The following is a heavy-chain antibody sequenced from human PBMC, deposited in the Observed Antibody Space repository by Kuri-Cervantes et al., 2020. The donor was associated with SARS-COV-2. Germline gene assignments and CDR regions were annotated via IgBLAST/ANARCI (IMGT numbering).Heavy chain of an antibody. J-gene: IGHJ4*02. Sequence: ETLSLTCAASGFTFSSYSMNWVRQAPGKGLEWVSYISSSSSTIYYADSVKGRFTISRDNSKNTLYLQMNSLRAEDTAVYYCAKDPHGIVVVVAAVDYWGQGTLVTVSS. CDR1: GFTFSSYS. D-gene: IGHD2-15*01. CDR2: ISSSSSTI. CDR3: AKDPHGIVVVVAAVDY. V-gene: IGHV3-48*01.